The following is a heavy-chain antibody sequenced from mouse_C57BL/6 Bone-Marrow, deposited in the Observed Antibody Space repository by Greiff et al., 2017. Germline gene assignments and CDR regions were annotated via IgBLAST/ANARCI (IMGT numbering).Heavy chain of an antibody. D-gene: IGHD1-1*01. V-gene: IGHV14-4*01. CDR3: TVITTVVAEDY. Sequence: VQLQQSGAELVRPGASVKLSCTASGFNIKDDYMHWVKQRPEQGLEWIGWIDPENGDTEYASKFQGKATITADTSSNTAYLQLSSLTSEDTAVYYCTVITTVVAEDYWGQGTTLTVSS. CDR1: GFNIKDDY. J-gene: IGHJ2*01. CDR2: IDPENGDT.